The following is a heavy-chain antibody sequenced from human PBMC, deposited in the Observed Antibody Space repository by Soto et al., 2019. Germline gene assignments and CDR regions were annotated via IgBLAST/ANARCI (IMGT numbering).Heavy chain of an antibody. CDR2: ISGSGGST. CDR3: ATFSWDIAATAFG. D-gene: IGHD6-6*01. Sequence: EVQLLESGGGLVQPGGSLRLSCAASGFTFSSYAMSWVRQAPGKGLEWVSAISGSGGSTYYADSVKGRFTIARDNSKYTLYLQMNSLRAENTAVYYCATFSWDIAATAFGWGQGTMVTVSS. CDR1: GFTFSSYA. V-gene: IGHV3-23*01. J-gene: IGHJ4*02.